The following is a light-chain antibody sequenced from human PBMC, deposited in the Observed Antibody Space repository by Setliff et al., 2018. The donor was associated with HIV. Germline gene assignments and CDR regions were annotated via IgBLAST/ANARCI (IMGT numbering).Light chain of an antibody. J-gene: IGLJ1*01. V-gene: IGLV2-14*03. CDR3: SSYTHRNTYV. CDR2: DVS. Sequence: QSALAQPRSVSGSPGQSVTISCTGTSSDVGDYNHVPWYQQHTGKAPKVMIYDVSNRPLGVSNRFSGSKSDNTASLTISGRQAEDEADYFCSSYTHRNTYVFGTGTKVTV. CDR1: SSDVGDYNH.